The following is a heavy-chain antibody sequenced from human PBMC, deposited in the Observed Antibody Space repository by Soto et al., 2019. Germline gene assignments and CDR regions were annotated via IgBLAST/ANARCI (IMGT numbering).Heavy chain of an antibody. CDR1: GDSINNSHW. D-gene: IGHD6-13*01. Sequence: QVQLQESGPGLVQPSGTLCLTCAVSGDSINNSHWWSWVRQTPGKGLEWIGETYHSGTTNYNPSLKTRVTISIDKSKNQFSLKMNSVTAADTAVYFCAREVNSSPARGPNWFDPWGQGTLVTVSS. J-gene: IGHJ5*02. V-gene: IGHV4-4*02. CDR3: AREVNSSPARGPNWFDP. CDR2: TYHSGTT.